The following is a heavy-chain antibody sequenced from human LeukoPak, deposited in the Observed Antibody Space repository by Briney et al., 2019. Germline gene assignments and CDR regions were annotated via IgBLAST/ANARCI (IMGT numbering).Heavy chain of an antibody. J-gene: IGHJ1*01. Sequence: GGSLRLSCAASGFTFSSYAMSWVRQAPGKGLEWVSAISGSGGSTYYADSVKGRFTISRDNSKNTLYLQMNSLRAEDAAVYYCAKPPLEWFGPERPPEYFQHWGQGTLVTVSS. CDR1: GFTFSSYA. V-gene: IGHV3-23*01. CDR3: AKPPLEWFGPERPPEYFQH. D-gene: IGHD3-10*01. CDR2: ISGSGGST.